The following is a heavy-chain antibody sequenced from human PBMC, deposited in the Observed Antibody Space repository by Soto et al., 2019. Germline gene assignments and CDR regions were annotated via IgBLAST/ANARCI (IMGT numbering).Heavy chain of an antibody. CDR1: GFTFSSYA. V-gene: IGHV3-30-3*01. CDR3: AREGPDNGSGRWWDGGAFDI. J-gene: IGHJ3*02. CDR2: ISYDGSNK. Sequence: QVQLVESGGGVVQPGRSLRLSCAASGFTFSSYAMHWVRQAPGKGLEWVAVISYDGSNKYYADSVKGRFTISRDNSKNTLYLPMNSRRAEDTAVYYCAREGPDNGSGRWWDGGAFDIWGQGTMVTVSS. D-gene: IGHD3-10*01.